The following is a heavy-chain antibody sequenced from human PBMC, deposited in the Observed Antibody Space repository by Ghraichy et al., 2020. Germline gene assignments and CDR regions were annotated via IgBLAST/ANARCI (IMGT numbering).Heavy chain of an antibody. J-gene: IGHJ4*02. CDR1: GFAYNRYW. V-gene: IGHV3-7*01. D-gene: IGHD2-21*02. CDR3: ARGWGRFDY. Sequence: GGSLRLSCAASGFAYNRYWMNWVRQAPGKGQEWVAYIKYDGSAEYYVDSVKGRFAISRDNAKNSLFLQMNSLRAEDTAVYYCARGWGRFDYWGQGTLVTVSS. CDR2: IKYDGSAE.